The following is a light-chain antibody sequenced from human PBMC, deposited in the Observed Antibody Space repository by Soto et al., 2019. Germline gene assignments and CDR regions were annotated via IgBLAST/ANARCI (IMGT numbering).Light chain of an antibody. CDR2: DAA. Sequence: EIVLTQSPATLSLSPWERATLSCRASQSVSSYLAWCQQKPGQAPRLLIYDAANTATGSPARFSCSGSGTGFTLTLSILEPQAFAVYYCHQRRNCPPWTFGQGTKVDIK. CDR3: HQRRNCPPWT. J-gene: IGKJ1*01. CDR1: QSVSSY. V-gene: IGKV3-11*01.